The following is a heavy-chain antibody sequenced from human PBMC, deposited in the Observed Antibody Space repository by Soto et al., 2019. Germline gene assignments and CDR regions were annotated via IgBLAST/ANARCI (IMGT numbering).Heavy chain of an antibody. CDR2: IYYSGST. V-gene: IGHV4-31*03. D-gene: IGHD3-10*01. J-gene: IGHJ4*02. Sequence: QVQLQESGPGLVKPSQTLSLTCTVSGGSISSGGYYWSWIRQHPGKGLEWIGYIYYSGSTYYNPSLKSRVTISLDTSKNQFSLKLSSVTAADTAVYYCARGAMVRGVVDYWGQGTLVTVSS. CDR1: GGSISSGGYY. CDR3: ARGAMVRGVVDY.